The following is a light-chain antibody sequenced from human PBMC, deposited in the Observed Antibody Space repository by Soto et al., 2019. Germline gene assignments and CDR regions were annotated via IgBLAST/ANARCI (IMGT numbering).Light chain of an antibody. Sequence: DIQMTQSPSSLCSCVVDRVTITCRASHIISSYLNWYQQKPGKAPKLLIYAASSLQSGVPSRFSGSGSGTDFTLTISSLQPEDFATYYCQQSYSTPPTFGQGTKVDI. V-gene: IGKV1-39*01. J-gene: IGKJ1*01. CDR2: AAS. CDR3: QQSYSTPPT. CDR1: HIISSY.